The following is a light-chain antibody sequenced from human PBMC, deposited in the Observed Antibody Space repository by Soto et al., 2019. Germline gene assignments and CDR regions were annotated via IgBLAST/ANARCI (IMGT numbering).Light chain of an antibody. CDR2: GAS. CDR1: QSVNSN. V-gene: IGKV3-15*01. Sequence: ERVMTQSPATLSVSPGERATLSCRASQSVNSNLAWYQQKPGQAPRLLIYGASTRATDVPARFSGSGSGTEFTLTISSLQSEDFAVYYWQQYNNWPLTFGGGTKVEI. J-gene: IGKJ4*01. CDR3: QQYNNWPLT.